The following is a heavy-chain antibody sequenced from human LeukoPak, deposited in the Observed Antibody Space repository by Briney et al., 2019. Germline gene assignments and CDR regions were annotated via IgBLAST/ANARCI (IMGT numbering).Heavy chain of an antibody. D-gene: IGHD1-26*01. CDR1: GFTFSSYG. Sequence: PGGSLRLSCAASGFTFSSYGMSWVRQAPGKGLEWVSAISGSGGSTYYADSVKGRFTISRDNSKNTLYLQMNSLRAEDTAVYYCAKVLAYSGSYGGYWYFDLWGRGTLVTVSS. CDR3: AKVLAYSGSYGGYWYFDL. V-gene: IGHV3-23*01. J-gene: IGHJ2*01. CDR2: ISGSGGST.